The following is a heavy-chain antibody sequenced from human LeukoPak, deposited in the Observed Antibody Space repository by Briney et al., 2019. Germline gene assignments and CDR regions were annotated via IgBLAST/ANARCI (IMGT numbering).Heavy chain of an antibody. V-gene: IGHV4-59*01. J-gene: IGHJ4*02. D-gene: IGHD4-17*01. Sequence: SETLSLTCTVAGGSISSYYWSWIRQPPGKELEWNGYIYYSASTTYNPSLKSRVTISVDTSKNQFSLRLSSVTAADTAVYYCARGFAYGDTGSFDYWGQGTLVTVSS. CDR1: GGSISSYY. CDR2: IYYSAST. CDR3: ARGFAYGDTGSFDY.